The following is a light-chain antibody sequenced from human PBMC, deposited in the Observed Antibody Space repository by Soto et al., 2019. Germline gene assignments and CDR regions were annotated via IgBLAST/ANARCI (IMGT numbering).Light chain of an antibody. CDR3: QQYDDLIT. CDR2: DAS. Sequence: DIQMTQSPSTLSASVGDRVTITCRASQSISSWLAWYQQKPGKAPKLLIYDASSLESGVPSRFSGSGSGTEFTLTISSLQPDDFATYYCQQYDDLITFGRGTRL. V-gene: IGKV1-5*01. CDR1: QSISSW. J-gene: IGKJ5*01.